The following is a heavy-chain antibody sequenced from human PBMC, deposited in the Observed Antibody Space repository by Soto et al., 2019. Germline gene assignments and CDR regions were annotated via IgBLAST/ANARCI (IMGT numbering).Heavy chain of an antibody. D-gene: IGHD3-16*02. J-gene: IGHJ4*02. CDR2: ISYDGSNK. CDR3: AKEAARYDYVWGSYRIPRSYFDY. Sequence: GGSLRLSCAASGFTFSSYGMHWVRQAPGKGLEWVAVISYDGSNKYYADSVKGRFTISRDNSKNTLYLQMNSLRAEDTAVYYCAKEAARYDYVWGSYRIPRSYFDYWGQGT. V-gene: IGHV3-30*18. CDR1: GFTFSSYG.